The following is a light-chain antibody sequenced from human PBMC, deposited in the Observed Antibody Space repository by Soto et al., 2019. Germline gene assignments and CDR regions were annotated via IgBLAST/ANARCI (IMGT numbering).Light chain of an antibody. CDR3: GSYTSGTTPYV. V-gene: IGLV2-14*01. CDR2: EVS. CDR1: SSDIGTYNY. Sequence: QSVLTQPASVSGSPGQSITISCTGTSSDIGTYNYVSWYQQHPGKAPKLMIYEVSHRPSGVSNRFSGSKSGNTASPTISGLQAEDEADYYCGSYTSGTTPYVFGTGTKVTVL. J-gene: IGLJ1*01.